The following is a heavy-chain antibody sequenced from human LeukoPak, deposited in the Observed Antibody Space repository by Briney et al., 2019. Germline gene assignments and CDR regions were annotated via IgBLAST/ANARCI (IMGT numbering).Heavy chain of an antibody. CDR2: ISSSGRLM. CDR3: ARDTNNGLDV. Sequence: GGSLRLSCAASGFTFSEYYINWIRQAPGKGLEWVSHISSSGRLMQYADSVRGRFTITRDNAQNFMSLQMNNQKPEDTAVYYCARDTNNGLDVWGRGTTVTVS. V-gene: IGHV3-11*01. CDR1: GFTFSEYY. D-gene: IGHD1-14*01. J-gene: IGHJ6*02.